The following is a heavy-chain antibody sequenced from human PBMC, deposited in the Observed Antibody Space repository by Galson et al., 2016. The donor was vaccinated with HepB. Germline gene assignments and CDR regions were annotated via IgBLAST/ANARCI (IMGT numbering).Heavy chain of an antibody. J-gene: IGHJ3*01. D-gene: IGHD6-19*01. CDR3: ATAGRTSGRSDTLEF. CDR1: GITFSRLV. Sequence: SLRLSCATSGITFSRLVMHWVRQAPGKGLEWVAVIGHDGTGKIYADAVGGRFTISKDNSRSTLYLQMNSLAPEDTAVYYCATAGRTSGRSDTLEFWGPGALVSVSS. V-gene: IGHV3-30-3*01. CDR2: IGHDGTGK.